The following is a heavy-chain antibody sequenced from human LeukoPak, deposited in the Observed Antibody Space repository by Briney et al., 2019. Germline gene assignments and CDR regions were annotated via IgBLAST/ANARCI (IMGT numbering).Heavy chain of an antibody. CDR1: GYSFTNYW. CDR3: ATLRSGYYYDYFDY. J-gene: IGHJ4*02. V-gene: IGHV5-51*01. D-gene: IGHD3-22*01. Sequence: GESLKISCKGSGYSFTNYWIGWVRQMPGKGLEWTGIIYPGDSDTKYSPSFQGQVTISADKSISTAYLQWSSLKASDTAMYYCATLRSGYYYDYFDYWGQGTLVTVSS. CDR2: IYPGDSDT.